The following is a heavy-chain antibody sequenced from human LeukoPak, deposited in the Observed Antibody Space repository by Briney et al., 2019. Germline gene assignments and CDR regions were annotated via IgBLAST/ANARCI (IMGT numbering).Heavy chain of an antibody. J-gene: IGHJ4*02. CDR3: ASTYGSRGEYYFDY. CDR2: IYTSGST. V-gene: IGHV4-61*02. CDR1: GASISSGSYY. D-gene: IGHD3-10*01. Sequence: PSETLSLTCTVSGASISSGSYYWSWIRQPAGKGLEWIGRIYTSGSTTYNPSLKSRVTISVDTSKNQFSLKLSSVTAADTAVYYCASTYGSRGEYYFDYWGQGTLVTVSS.